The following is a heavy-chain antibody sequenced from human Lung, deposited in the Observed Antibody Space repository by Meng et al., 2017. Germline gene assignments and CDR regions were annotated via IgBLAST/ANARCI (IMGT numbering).Heavy chain of an antibody. V-gene: IGHV7-4-1*02. D-gene: IGHD3-16*01. CDR2: NSTNNGNP. J-gene: IGHJ5*02. CDR1: CYTFTTYI. Sequence: QVQLVQSWSELKKPGASVKVSCKASCYTFTTYIINSVRQAHGRGLEWMGWNSTNNGNPTYVQGFTGRFVSSLDTSVSTAYLQISSPEAAYTAVYYCARAGDVDPWGQGTLVTVSS. CDR3: ARAGDVDP.